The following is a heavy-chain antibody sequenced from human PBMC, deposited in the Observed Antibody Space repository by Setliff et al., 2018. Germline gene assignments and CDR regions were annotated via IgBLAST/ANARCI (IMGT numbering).Heavy chain of an antibody. J-gene: IGHJ4*02. CDR1: GVTVSAYD. V-gene: IGHV3-7*03. CDR3: ARGVAPIGYCTLGSCQGFDL. Sequence: GGSLRLSCAASGVTVSAYDMSWVRQAPGKGLEWLASINPDGSEKYYVDSVKGRVTISRDNAKRSLYLQLNSLRPEDTAFYYCARGVAPIGYCTLGSCQGFDLWGQGTLVTVSS. D-gene: IGHD2-15*01. CDR2: INPDGSEK.